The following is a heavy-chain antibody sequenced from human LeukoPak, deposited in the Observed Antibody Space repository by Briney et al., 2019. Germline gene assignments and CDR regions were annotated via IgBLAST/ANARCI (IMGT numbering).Heavy chain of an antibody. CDR2: INSDGSST. J-gene: IGHJ4*02. V-gene: IGHV3-74*01. CDR1: GFTFSSYW. CDR3: AKDYVSGDGYWDFDY. D-gene: IGHD5-24*01. Sequence: GGSLRLSCAASGFTFSSYWMHWVRQAPGKGLVWVSRINSDGSSTSYADSVKGRFSISRDNSKNTVDLQMNSLKVEDTAVYYCAKDYVSGDGYWDFDYWGQGTLVTVSS.